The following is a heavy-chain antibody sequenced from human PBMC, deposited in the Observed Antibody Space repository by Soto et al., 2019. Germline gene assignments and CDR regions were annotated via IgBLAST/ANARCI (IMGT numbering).Heavy chain of an antibody. Sequence: ASVKVSCKASGYTFTSYGISWVRQAPGQELEWMGWISAYNGNTNYAQKLQGRVTMTTDTSTSTAYMELRSLRSDDTAVYYCASLSFFVSVERLRGIDFWGQGTLVTVSS. CDR1: GYTFTSYG. CDR3: ASLSFFVSVERLRGIDF. V-gene: IGHV1-18*04. CDR2: ISAYNGNT. D-gene: IGHD3-16*01. J-gene: IGHJ4*02.